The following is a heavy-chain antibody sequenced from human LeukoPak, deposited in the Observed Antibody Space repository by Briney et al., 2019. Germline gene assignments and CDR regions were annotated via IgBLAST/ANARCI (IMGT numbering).Heavy chain of an antibody. J-gene: IGHJ5*02. CDR1: GSSVTGYD. Sequence: SESLSLSCTVSGSSVTGYDWSWIRQSPGKGLEWISYIHHSGNSDDNPSLRSRVTTSLDTSKNQFSLNLISVTAADTAVYYCTRGHWGLQSWGQGTLVTVSS. V-gene: IGHV4-59*02. D-gene: IGHD7-27*01. CDR3: TRGHWGLQS. CDR2: IHHSGNS.